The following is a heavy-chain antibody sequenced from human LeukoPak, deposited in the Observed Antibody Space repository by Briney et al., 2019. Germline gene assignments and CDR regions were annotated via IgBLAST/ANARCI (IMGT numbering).Heavy chain of an antibody. Sequence: SQTLSLTCTVSGGSISSGDYYWSWIRQPPGKGLEWIGYIYYSGSTYYNPSLKSRVTISVDTSTTQFSLKLSSVTAADTAVYYCARDQLGIYYFDYWGQGTLVTVSS. CDR1: GGSISSGDYY. J-gene: IGHJ4*02. V-gene: IGHV4-30-4*01. CDR2: IYYSGST. CDR3: ARDQLGIYYFDY. D-gene: IGHD6-13*01.